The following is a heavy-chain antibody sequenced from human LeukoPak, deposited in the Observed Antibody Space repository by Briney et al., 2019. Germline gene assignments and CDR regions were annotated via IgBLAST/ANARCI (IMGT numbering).Heavy chain of an antibody. V-gene: IGHV5-51*01. D-gene: IGHD1-26*01. CDR2: IYPGDSDT. J-gene: IGHJ6*03. CDR3: ARRGGSYWGGYYYYYMDV. Sequence: GESLKISCKGSGYSFTSYWIGWVRQMPGKGLEWMGIIYPGDSDTRYSPSFQGQVTISADKSISTAYLQWSSLKASDTAMYYCARRGGSYWGGYYYYYMDVWGKGTTVTVSS. CDR1: GYSFTSYW.